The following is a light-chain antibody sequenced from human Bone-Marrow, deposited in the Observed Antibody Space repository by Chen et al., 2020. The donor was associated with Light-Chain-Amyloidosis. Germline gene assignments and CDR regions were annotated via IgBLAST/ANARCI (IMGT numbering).Light chain of an antibody. V-gene: IGKV3-15*01. J-gene: IGKJ1*01. CDR3: QQYINWQT. Sequence: EIVMTQSPATLSVSPGERATLSCRASQSVNRKLAWYQQKPGQAPRLLIYGASTRATGIPARFSGSGSGTEFTLTISSLQSEDFAVYYCQQYINWQTFGQGTKVEI. CDR1: QSVNRK. CDR2: GAS.